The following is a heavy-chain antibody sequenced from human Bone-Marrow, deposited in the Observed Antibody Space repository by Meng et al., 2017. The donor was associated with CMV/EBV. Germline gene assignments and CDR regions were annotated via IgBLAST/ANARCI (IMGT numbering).Heavy chain of an antibody. Sequence: GGSLRLSCAASGFTFSSYAMHWVRQAPGKGLEYVSAISSNGGSTYYADSVKGRFTISRDNSKNTLYLQMGSLRAEDMAVYYCASAVGSTGYAFDNWGQGTMVTVSS. CDR3: ASAVGSTGYAFDN. CDR2: ISSNGGST. J-gene: IGHJ3*02. V-gene: IGHV3-64*02. CDR1: GFTFSSYA. D-gene: IGHD1-26*01.